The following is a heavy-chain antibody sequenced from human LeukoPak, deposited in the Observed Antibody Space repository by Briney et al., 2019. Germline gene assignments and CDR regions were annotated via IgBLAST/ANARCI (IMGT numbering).Heavy chain of an antibody. CDR2: MNPNSGNI. V-gene: IGHV1-8*01. CDR3: TRGFSHLTPLDY. CDR1: GYTFTSYD. D-gene: IGHD3-9*01. J-gene: IGHJ4*02. Sequence: GASVKVSCKASGYTFTSYDINWVRQATGQGLEWMGWMNPNSGNIGYAQKFQGRVTMTRNTSIGTAYMELSSLRSEDTSIYYCTRGFSHLTPLDYWGQGTLVTVSS.